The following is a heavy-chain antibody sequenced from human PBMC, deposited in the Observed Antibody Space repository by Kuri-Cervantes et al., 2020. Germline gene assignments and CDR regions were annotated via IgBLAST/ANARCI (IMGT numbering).Heavy chain of an antibody. V-gene: IGHV3-30*03. CDR1: GFTFSSYG. Sequence: GESLKISCAASGFTFSSYGMHWVRQAPGKGLEWVAVISYDGSNKYYADSVKGRFTISRDNSKNTLYLQMNSLRAEDTAVYYCARDKYGDYLNRGYFDYWGQGTLVTVSS. D-gene: IGHD4-17*01. J-gene: IGHJ4*02. CDR2: ISYDGSNK. CDR3: ARDKYGDYLNRGYFDY.